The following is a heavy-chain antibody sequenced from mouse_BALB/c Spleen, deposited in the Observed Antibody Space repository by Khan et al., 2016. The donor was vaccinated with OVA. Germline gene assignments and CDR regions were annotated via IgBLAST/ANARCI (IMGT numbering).Heavy chain of an antibody. CDR3: ARMARTIN. CDR1: GFTFSSYG. CDR2: INSNGGST. V-gene: IGHV5-6-3*01. J-gene: IGHJ2*01. Sequence: EVELVESGGGLVQPGGSLKLSCAASGFTFSSYGMSWVRQTPDKRLELVATINSNGGSTYYPDSVKGRFTISSDNATNTLYLQMSSLKSEDTAMYYCARMARTINWGQGTTLTVSS.